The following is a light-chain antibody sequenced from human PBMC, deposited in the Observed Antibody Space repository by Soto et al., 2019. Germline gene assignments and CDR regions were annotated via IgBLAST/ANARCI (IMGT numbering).Light chain of an antibody. CDR2: GAS. CDR1: QTLSNA. V-gene: IGKV3-15*01. CDR3: QQNNKWPPVT. J-gene: IGKJ4*01. Sequence: EVVVTQSPATVSVSPGEGVTLSCRASQTLSNALAWYQHKPGQAPRLLIYGASTRATGVPARFSGGGSGTEFTRTISSLQSEDFAFYYCQQNNKWPPVTFGGGNKVDIK.